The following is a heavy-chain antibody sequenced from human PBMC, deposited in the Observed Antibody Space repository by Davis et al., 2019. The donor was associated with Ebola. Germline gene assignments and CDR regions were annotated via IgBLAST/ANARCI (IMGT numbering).Heavy chain of an antibody. D-gene: IGHD6-19*01. V-gene: IGHV3-33*06. CDR3: AKGGSGWPSDYSYGMGV. Sequence: PGGSLRLSCAASGFTFSSYGMHWVRQAPGKGLEWVAVICYDGSNKYYADSVKGRFTISRDNSKNTLYLQMNSLRVEDTAVYYCAKGGSGWPSDYSYGMGVWGKGTTVTVSS. CDR1: GFTFSSYG. CDR2: ICYDGSNK. J-gene: IGHJ6*04.